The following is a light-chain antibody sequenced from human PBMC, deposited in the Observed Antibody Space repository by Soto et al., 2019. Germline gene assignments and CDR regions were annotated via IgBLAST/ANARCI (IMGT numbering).Light chain of an antibody. V-gene: IGLV2-14*03. CDR1: NSDVYNY. CDR3: SSYTSRTLYV. CDR2: DVF. J-gene: IGLJ1*01. Sequence: QSALTQPSSVSWSPGQSITISCTGTNSDVYNYVSWYQQHPGKAPKLMIYDVFNRPSGVSNRFSGSQSGNTASLTISGLQSEDEADYYCSSYTSRTLYVFGPGTKVTVL.